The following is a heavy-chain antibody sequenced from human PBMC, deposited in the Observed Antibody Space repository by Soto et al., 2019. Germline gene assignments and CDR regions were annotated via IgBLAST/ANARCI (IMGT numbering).Heavy chain of an antibody. CDR2: IDPSDSYT. CDR3: ATSQRRDGYNSHYYYYGMDV. D-gene: IGHD5-12*01. Sequence: GESRKISCQGSGYSFTSYWISWVRQMPGKGLEWMGRIDPSDSYTNYSPSFQGHVTISADKSISTAYLQWSSLKASDTAMYYCATSQRRDGYNSHYYYYGMDVWGQGTTVTVSS. J-gene: IGHJ6*02. V-gene: IGHV5-10-1*01. CDR1: GYSFTSYW.